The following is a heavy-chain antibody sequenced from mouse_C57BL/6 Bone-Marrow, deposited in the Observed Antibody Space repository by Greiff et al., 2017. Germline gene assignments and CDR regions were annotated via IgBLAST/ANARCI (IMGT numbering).Heavy chain of an antibody. J-gene: IGHJ1*03. CDR3: ARSYYGSSADWYFDV. D-gene: IGHD1-1*01. Sequence: VQLQQSGPELVKPGASVKIPCKASGYTFTDYNMDWVKQSHGKSLEWIGDINPNNGGTIYNQKFKGKATLTVDKSSSTAYMELRSLTSEDTAVYYCARSYYGSSADWYFDVWGTGTTVTFSS. CDR2: INPNNGGT. V-gene: IGHV1-18*01. CDR1: GYTFTDYN.